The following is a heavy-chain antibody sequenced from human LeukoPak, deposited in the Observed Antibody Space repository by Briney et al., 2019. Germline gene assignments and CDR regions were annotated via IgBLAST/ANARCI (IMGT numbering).Heavy chain of an antibody. V-gene: IGHV3-30*04. CDR2: ISYDGSNK. J-gene: IGHJ5*02. D-gene: IGHD6-19*01. CDR3: AKGGPRSGWHDREYNWFDP. Sequence: GRSLRLSCAASGFTFGSYAMHWVRQAPGKGLEWVAVISYDGSNKYYADSVKGRFTISRDNSKNTLYLQMNSLRAEDTAVYYCAKGGPRSGWHDREYNWFDPWGQGTLVTVSS. CDR1: GFTFGSYA.